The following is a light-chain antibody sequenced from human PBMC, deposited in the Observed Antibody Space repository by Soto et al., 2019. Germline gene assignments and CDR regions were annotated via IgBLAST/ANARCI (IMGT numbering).Light chain of an antibody. V-gene: IGLV2-11*01. J-gene: IGLJ1*01. CDR2: DVS. CDR3: SSYTSSTTYV. CDR1: SSDVGGYNY. Sequence: QSALTQPRSVSGSPGQSVTISCTGTSSDVGGYNYVSWYQQHPGKAPKLMIYDVSKRPSGVPDRFSGSNSGNTASLTISGLQAEDEADYYCSSYTSSTTYVFGTGTKLTVL.